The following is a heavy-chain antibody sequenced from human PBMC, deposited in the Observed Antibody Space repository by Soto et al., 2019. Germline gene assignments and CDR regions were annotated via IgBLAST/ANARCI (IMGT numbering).Heavy chain of an antibody. CDR2: ISGSGGST. J-gene: IGHJ3*02. CDR3: AKVRHYYDYILGSYRYRPSGAFEI. D-gene: IGHD3-16*02. V-gene: IGHV3-23*01. Sequence: EVQLLESGGGLVQPGGSLRLSCAASGFTFSSYAMSWVRQAPGKGLEWVSAISGSGGSTYYADSVKGRFTISRDNSKNTLYLQMNSLRAEDTAVYYCAKVRHYYDYILGSYRYRPSGAFEIRGQGTMVTVSS. CDR1: GFTFSSYA.